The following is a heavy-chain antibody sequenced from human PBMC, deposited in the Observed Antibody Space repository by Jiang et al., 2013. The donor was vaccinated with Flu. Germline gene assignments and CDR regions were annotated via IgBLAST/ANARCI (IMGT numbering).Heavy chain of an antibody. CDR3: ATLNYGADY. Sequence: GSGLVKPSETLSLTCTVSGGSIRNYYWSWIRQPPGKGLEWIGYINYSGSANYNPSLKSRVTISIDTSKNQFSLKLTSVTAADTAVYYCATLNYGADYWGQGTLVTVSS. J-gene: IGHJ4*02. CDR2: INYSGSA. CDR1: GGSIRNYY. D-gene: IGHD4-17*01. V-gene: IGHV4-59*08.